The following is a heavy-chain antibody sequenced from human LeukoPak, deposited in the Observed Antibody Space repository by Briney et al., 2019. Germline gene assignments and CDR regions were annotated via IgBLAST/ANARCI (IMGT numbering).Heavy chain of an antibody. CDR1: GGSFSGYY. V-gene: IGHV4-34*01. CDR2: INHSGST. Sequence: KPSETLSLTCAVYGGSFSGYYWSWIRQPPAKGLEWIGEINHSGSTNYNPSLKSRVTISVDTSKNQFSLKLSSVTAADTTVYYCASLTTVTTFGYWGQGTLVTVSS. CDR3: ASLTTVTTFGY. J-gene: IGHJ4*02. D-gene: IGHD4-17*01.